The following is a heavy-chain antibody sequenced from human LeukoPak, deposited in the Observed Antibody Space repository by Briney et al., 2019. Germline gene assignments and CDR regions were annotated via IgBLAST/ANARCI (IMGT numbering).Heavy chain of an antibody. J-gene: IGHJ4*02. CDR1: GYTLTALA. CDR3: ATLEPEPGDFGGLAY. Sequence: ASVKVSCKVSGYTLTALALRWVRQAPGKGFEWIGGFDSEEYDTIYAQKFQGRVTTTEDTSTDTAYMELSSLYFEDTAVYYCATLEPEPGDFGGLAYWGQGTLVTVSS. D-gene: IGHD4-17*01. CDR2: FDSEEYDT. V-gene: IGHV1-24*01.